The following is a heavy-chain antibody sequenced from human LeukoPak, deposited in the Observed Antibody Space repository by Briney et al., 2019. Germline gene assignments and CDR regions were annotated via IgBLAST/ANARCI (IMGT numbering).Heavy chain of an antibody. CDR1: GGSFSGYY. CDR3: ARLGAVLTSVNWFDP. V-gene: IGHV4-34*01. Sequence: SETLSLTCAVYGGSFSGYYWSWIRQPPGKGLEWIGSFYHSGSTYYNSSLKSRLTMSVDPSRNQFSLKLTAVTAADTAVYYCARLGAVLTSVNWFDPWGQGTLVTVSS. J-gene: IGHJ5*02. CDR2: FYHSGST. D-gene: IGHD4-23*01.